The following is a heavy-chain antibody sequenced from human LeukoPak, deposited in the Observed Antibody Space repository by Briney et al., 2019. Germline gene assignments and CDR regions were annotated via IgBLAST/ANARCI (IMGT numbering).Heavy chain of an antibody. Sequence: GGSLRLSCAASGFYFEDYTMYWVRQVPAKGLEWVSAISGSGATTYSADSVKGRFTISRDNSKNTLYLQMNSLRAEDTAVYYCAKGYSFGCCNYYYVDAWGKGTTVTVSS. CDR3: AKGYSFGCCNYYYVDA. D-gene: IGHD5-18*01. V-gene: IGHV3-23*01. CDR1: GFYFEDYT. J-gene: IGHJ6*03. CDR2: ISGSGATT.